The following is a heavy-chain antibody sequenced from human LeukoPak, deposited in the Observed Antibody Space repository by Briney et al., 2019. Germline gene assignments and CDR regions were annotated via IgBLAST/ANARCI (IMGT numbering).Heavy chain of an antibody. D-gene: IGHD3-3*01. Sequence: AGGSLRLSCAASGFTFSSYAMSWVRQAPGKGLEWVSAISGSGGGTYYADSVKGRFTISRDNSKNTLYLQMNSLRAEDTAVYYCAKEYYDFWSGYPHDYWGQGTLVTVSS. CDR3: AKEYYDFWSGYPHDY. J-gene: IGHJ4*02. CDR1: GFTFSSYA. V-gene: IGHV3-23*01. CDR2: ISGSGGGT.